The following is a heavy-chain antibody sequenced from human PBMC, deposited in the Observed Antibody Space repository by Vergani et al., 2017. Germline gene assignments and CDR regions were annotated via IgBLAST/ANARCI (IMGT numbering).Heavy chain of an antibody. D-gene: IGHD3-10*01. CDR1: GGTFSSYA. CDR2: IIPIFGIA. Sequence: QVQLVQSGAEVKKPRSSVKVSCKASGGTFSSYAISWVRQAPGQGLEWMGGIIPIFGIANYAQKFQGRVTITADKSTSTAYMELSSLRSEDTAVYYCARAATQVYGSGSYSYYYGMDVWGQGTTVTVSS. CDR3: ARAATQVYGSGSYSYYYGMDV. V-gene: IGHV1-69*17. J-gene: IGHJ6*02.